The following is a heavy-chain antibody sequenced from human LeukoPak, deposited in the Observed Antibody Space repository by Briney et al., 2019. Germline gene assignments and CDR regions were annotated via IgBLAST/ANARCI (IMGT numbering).Heavy chain of an antibody. CDR2: VYSGGST. J-gene: IGHJ4*02. Sequence: GGSLRLSCAASGFTVSSNYMSWVRQAPGKGLEWVSVVYSGGSTYYADSVKGRFTISRDNSKNTLYLQMNSLRVEDTAVFYYARVPFSMGYYGSVTFYGFDYWGQGTLVTVSS. CDR3: ARVPFSMGYYGSVTFYGFDY. D-gene: IGHD3-10*01. CDR1: GFTVSSNY. V-gene: IGHV3-53*01.